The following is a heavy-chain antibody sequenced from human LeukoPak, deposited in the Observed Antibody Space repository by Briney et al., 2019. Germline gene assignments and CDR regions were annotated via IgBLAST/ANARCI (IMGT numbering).Heavy chain of an antibody. CDR1: GFTFGDYA. V-gene: IGHV3-49*05. D-gene: IGHD6-19*01. CDR2: IRSKAYGGTT. Sequence: KPGGSLRLSCTASGFTFGDYAMSWFRQAPGKGLEWAGFIRSKAYGGTTEYAASVKGRFTISRDDSKSIAYLQMNSLKTEDTAVYYCTRGDSSGWYEGFDHWGQGTLVTASS. CDR3: TRGDSSGWYEGFDH. J-gene: IGHJ4*02.